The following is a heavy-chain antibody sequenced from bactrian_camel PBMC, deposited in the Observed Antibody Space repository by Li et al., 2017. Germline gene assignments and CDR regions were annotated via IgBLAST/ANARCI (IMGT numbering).Heavy chain of an antibody. CDR3: AAREACAVRGPASYWPSAY. CDR2: IDSHAGTS. V-gene: IGHV3S40*01. D-gene: IGHD3*01. J-gene: IGHJ4*01. Sequence: VQLVESGGDSVQPGGSLRLSCAASGFTVSSRYITWVRQAPGKGFEWISAIDSHAGTSYYLDSVKGRFTISQDNAKNTLYLQMNSLKPEDTAMYYCAAREACAVRGPASYWPSAYWGQGTQVTVS. CDR1: GFTVSSRY.